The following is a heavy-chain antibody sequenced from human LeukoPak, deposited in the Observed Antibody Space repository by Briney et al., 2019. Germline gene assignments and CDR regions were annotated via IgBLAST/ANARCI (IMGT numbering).Heavy chain of an antibody. CDR2: INHSGST. Sequence: PSETLSLTCAVYGVSFSGYYWSWIRQPPGKGLEWIGEINHSGSTNYNPSLKSRVTISVDTSKNQFSLKLSSVTAADTAVYYCGRGLVADSDYGGQGTLVTVSS. CDR1: GVSFSGYY. D-gene: IGHD2-2*01. J-gene: IGHJ4*02. V-gene: IGHV4-34*01. CDR3: GRGLVADSDY.